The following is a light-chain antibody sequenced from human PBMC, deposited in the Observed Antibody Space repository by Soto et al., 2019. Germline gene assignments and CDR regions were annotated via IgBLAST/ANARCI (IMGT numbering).Light chain of an antibody. J-gene: IGKJ2*01. Sequence: EIVMTQSPATLSVSPGERATLSCRASQSVSSNLAWYQQKPGQAPRLLIYGASTRATGIPARFSGSGSGTEFTLTISSLQSEDFAVYYCQQYDTSPPLYTFGQGTKLEFK. CDR3: QQYDTSPPLYT. CDR2: GAS. CDR1: QSVSSN. V-gene: IGKV3-15*01.